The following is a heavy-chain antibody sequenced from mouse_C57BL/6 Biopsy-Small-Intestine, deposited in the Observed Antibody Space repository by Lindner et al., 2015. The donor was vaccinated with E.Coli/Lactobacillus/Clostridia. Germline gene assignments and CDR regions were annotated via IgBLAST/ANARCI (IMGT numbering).Heavy chain of an antibody. D-gene: IGHD1-1*01. V-gene: IGHV1-79*01. CDR2: ITAYNANA. CDR3: AREGGYTYYLDY. Sequence: SVKVSCKGSGYTFNNYDITWVRHAPGQGLEWMGRITAYNANANYAQKLQGRVTMTRDTSTSTAYMELRSLRSDDTAIYYCAREGGYTYYLDYWGQGIPGHRL. J-gene: IGHJ3*01. CDR1: GYTFNNYD.